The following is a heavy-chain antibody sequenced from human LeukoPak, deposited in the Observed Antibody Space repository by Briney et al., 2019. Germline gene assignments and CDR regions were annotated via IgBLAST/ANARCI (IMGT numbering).Heavy chain of an antibody. CDR1: GLTVSSNY. J-gene: IGHJ4*02. CDR3: ARDTGSSGWHNFDY. CDR2: IYSGGST. V-gene: IGHV3-53*01. Sequence: GGSLRLTCAASGLTVSSNYMSWVRQAPGKGLEWVSVIYSGGSTYYADSEKGRFTISRDNSKNTLYLQMNSLRAEDTAVYYCARDTGSSGWHNFDYWGQGTLVTVSS. D-gene: IGHD6-19*01.